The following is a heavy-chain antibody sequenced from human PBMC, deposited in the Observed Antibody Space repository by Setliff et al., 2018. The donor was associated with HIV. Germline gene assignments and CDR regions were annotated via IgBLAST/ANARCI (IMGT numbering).Heavy chain of an antibody. D-gene: IGHD3-10*01. J-gene: IGHJ6*02. CDR3: ARDLYYYGSGSPNYYYYYGMDV. CDR2: INPSGGST. CDR1: GYTFTSYY. V-gene: IGHV1-46*01. Sequence: VKVSCKASGYTFTSYYMHWVRQAPGQGLEWMGIINPSGGSTSYAQKFQGRVTMTRDTSTSTVYMELSSLRSEDTAVYYCARDLYYYGSGSPNYYYYYGMDVWGQGTTVTVSS.